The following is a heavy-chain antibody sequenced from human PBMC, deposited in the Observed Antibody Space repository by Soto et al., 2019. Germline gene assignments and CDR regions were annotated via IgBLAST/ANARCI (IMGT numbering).Heavy chain of an antibody. CDR3: ARGVHYDSSGYYYFY. CDR1: GGTFSTYA. D-gene: IGHD3-22*01. CDR2: IIPLFGTA. V-gene: IGHV1-69*13. J-gene: IGHJ4*02. Sequence: SVKGSCKASGGTFSTYAIDWVLQAPGQGLEWMGGIIPLFGTAKYAQNFQGRITITADESTNTAYMELRSLRSQDTAVYYCARGVHYDSSGYYYFYWGQGTLVTVSS.